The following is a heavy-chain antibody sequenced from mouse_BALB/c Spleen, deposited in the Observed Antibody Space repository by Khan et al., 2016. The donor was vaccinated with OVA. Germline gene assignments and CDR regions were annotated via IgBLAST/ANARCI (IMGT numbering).Heavy chain of an antibody. Sequence: QVQLKESGPGLAAPSQSLSITCTISGFSLTNYGVHWVRQPPGKGLEWLVVIWSDGSTTYNSALKSRLTITKDNSQSQVFLKMNSLHTDDTAIYVCARQPYYHYNIMDYWGQGTSVTVSS. D-gene: IGHD2-10*01. CDR3: ARQPYYHYNIMDY. CDR2: IWSDGST. V-gene: IGHV2-6-1*01. CDR1: GFSLTNYG. J-gene: IGHJ4*01.